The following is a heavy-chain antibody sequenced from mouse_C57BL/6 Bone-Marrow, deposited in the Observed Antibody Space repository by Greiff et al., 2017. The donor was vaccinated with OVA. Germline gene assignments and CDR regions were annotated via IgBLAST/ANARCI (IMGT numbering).Heavy chain of an antibody. CDR3: ARGGYGNWYFDG. CDR2: IDPANGNT. J-gene: IGHJ1*03. V-gene: IGHV14-3*01. D-gene: IGHD2-1*01. Sequence: VQLKESVAELVRPGASVKLSCTASGFTIKNTYMHWVKQRPEQGLEWIGRIDPANGNTKYAPKFQGKATITADTSSNTAYLQLSSLTSEDTAIYYCARGGYGNWYFDGWGTGTTVTVSS. CDR1: GFTIKNTY.